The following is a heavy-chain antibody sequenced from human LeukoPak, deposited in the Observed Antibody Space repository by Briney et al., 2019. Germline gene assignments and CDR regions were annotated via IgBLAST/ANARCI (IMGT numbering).Heavy chain of an antibody. CDR2: MNPNSGNT. CDR3: ARGLRSENYYGSRYGLINYYYYYYMDV. V-gene: IGHV1-8*02. D-gene: IGHD3-10*01. CDR1: GGTFSSYA. J-gene: IGHJ6*03. Sequence: GASVKVSCKASGGTFSSYAINWVRQATGQGLEWMGWMNPNSGNTGYAQKFQGRVTMTRNTSISTAYMELSSLRSEDTAVYYCARGLRSENYYGSRYGLINYYYYYYMDVWGKGTTVTISS.